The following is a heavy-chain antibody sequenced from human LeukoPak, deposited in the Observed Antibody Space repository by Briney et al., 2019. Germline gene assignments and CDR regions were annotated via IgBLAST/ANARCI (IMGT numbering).Heavy chain of an antibody. J-gene: IGHJ6*03. Sequence: GGSLRLSCAASGFTLSSYAMSWVRQAPGKGLEWVSSISASGGSTNYADSLKGRFTISRDNSKNTVYLQMNSLRAEETAVYYCAKVMKGSERLTMVRGVIIKTAGLYYMDVWGKGTTVTVSS. CDR3: AKVMKGSERLTMVRGVIIKTAGLYYMDV. CDR2: ISASGGST. CDR1: GFTLSSYA. D-gene: IGHD3-10*01. V-gene: IGHV3-23*01.